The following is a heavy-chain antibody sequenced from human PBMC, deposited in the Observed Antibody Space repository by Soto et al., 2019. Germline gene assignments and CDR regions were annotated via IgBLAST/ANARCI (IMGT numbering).Heavy chain of an antibody. CDR3: ARGSSVAFDY. Sequence: QVQLVQSGAEVKKPGASVKVSCKASGYTFTDYYLHWVRQAPGQGLEWMGFINPSGGSTTYLQKFQGRVTMTRDTSTGTVYMDLSSLTSEDTAVYYCARGSSVAFDYGGQGTLVTVSS. CDR1: GYTFTDYY. D-gene: IGHD2-21*01. V-gene: IGHV1-46*01. J-gene: IGHJ4*02. CDR2: INPSGGST.